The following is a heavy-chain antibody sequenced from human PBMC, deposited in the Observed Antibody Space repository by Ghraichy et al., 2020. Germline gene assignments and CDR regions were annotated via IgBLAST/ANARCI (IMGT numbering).Heavy chain of an antibody. J-gene: IGHJ4*02. CDR3: VKGNFGGALEY. CDR1: GFTFSSYA. V-gene: IGHV3-64*05. Sequence: GGSLRLSCSASGFTFSSYAIHWVRQAPGRGLEYVSVISSNGGNTYYADSVKGRFTISRDNSKNTLYVQMSSLRAEDTAVYYCVKGNFGGALEYWGQGTLVTVSS. CDR2: ISSNGGNT. D-gene: IGHD3-16*01.